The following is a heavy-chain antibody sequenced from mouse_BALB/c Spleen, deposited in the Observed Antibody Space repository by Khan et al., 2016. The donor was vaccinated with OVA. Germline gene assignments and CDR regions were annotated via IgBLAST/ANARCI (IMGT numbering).Heavy chain of an antibody. Sequence: VQLQQSGTELVRPGASVKLSCKASGYTFPNYWINWVKQRPGQGFEWIGNIYPSDSYTNYHQKFKDKATLTVDKSSSTAYMQLSSPTSADSAVYYCTRGGVDGSSFAYWGQGTLVTVSA. CDR1: GYTFPNYW. V-gene: IGHV1-69*02. CDR2: IYPSDSYT. D-gene: IGHD2-3*01. CDR3: TRGGVDGSSFAY. J-gene: IGHJ3*01.